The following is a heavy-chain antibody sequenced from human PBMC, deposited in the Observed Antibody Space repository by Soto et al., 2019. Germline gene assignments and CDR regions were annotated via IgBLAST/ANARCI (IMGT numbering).Heavy chain of an antibody. D-gene: IGHD6-6*01. Sequence: SVKVSCKASGGTFSSYAIRWVRQAPGQGLEWMGGIIPIFGTANYAQKFQGRVTITADESTSTAYMELSSLRSEDTAVYYCAREKSSSSAVGDYWGQGTLVTVSS. J-gene: IGHJ4*02. CDR1: GGTFSSYA. CDR3: AREKSSSSAVGDY. V-gene: IGHV1-69*13. CDR2: IIPIFGTA.